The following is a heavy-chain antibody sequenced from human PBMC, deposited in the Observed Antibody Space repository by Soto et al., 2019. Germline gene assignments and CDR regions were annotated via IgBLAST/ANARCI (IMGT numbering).Heavy chain of an antibody. J-gene: IGHJ4*02. V-gene: IGHV3-21*04. D-gene: IGHD3-22*01. CDR2: ISSSSSYI. CDR3: ARNYYDSGGGFDY. CDR1: GFTFSSYS. Sequence: PGGSLRLSCAASGFTFSSYSMNWVRQAPGKGLEWVSSISSSSSYIYYADSVKGRFTISRDNAKNTLYLQMNSLRAEDTAVYYCARNYYDSGGGFDYWGKGTLVTVSS.